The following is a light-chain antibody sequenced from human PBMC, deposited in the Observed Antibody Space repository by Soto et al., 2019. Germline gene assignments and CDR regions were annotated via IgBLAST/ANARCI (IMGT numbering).Light chain of an antibody. J-gene: IGKJ1*01. CDR3: QQYVRSPPSWT. CDR2: DAS. CDR1: QSVSSSY. V-gene: IGKV3-20*01. Sequence: ETVLTQSPGTLSLSPGERATLSCRASQSVSSSYLAWYQQKPGQAPRLPIYDASSRATGIPDRFSGSGSGTDFTLTISRLEPEDFAVYYCQQYVRSPPSWTFGQGTKVEIK.